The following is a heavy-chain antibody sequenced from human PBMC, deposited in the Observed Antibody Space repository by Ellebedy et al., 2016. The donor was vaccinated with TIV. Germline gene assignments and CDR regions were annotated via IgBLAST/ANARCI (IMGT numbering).Heavy chain of an antibody. J-gene: IGHJ6*02. V-gene: IGHV3-23*01. CDR1: GFTFREYG. D-gene: IGHD3-10*01. CDR3: AKFLRGHGSGRPFSYYAMDV. Sequence: GGSLRLXXAASGFTFREYGLTWVRQAPGKGLEWASSISGSSGDTYYADSVKGRFTISRDNSKSTLFLQMNSLTADDTAVYYCAKFLRGHGSGRPFSYYAMDVWGQGTSVTVSS. CDR2: ISGSSGDT.